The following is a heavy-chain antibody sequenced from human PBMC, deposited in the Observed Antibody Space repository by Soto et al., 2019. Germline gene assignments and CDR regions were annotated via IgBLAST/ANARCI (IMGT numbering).Heavy chain of an antibody. Sequence: PSETLSLTCTVSGGSISSYYWSWIRQPPGKGLEWIGYMYNTGSTIYNPSLKSRVTISVDTSKNQFSLKLNSVTAADTAVYYCARFLCCYGGAASAPIDVRGQGTALTVSS. CDR2: MYNTGST. D-gene: IGHD2-21*01. V-gene: IGHV4-59*01. J-gene: IGHJ6*02. CDR1: GGSISSYY. CDR3: ARFLCCYGGAASAPIDV.